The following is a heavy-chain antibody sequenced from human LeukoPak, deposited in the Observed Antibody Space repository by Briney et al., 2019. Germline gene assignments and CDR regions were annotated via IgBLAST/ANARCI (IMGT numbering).Heavy chain of an antibody. CDR3: ARYSSGWYYFDY. V-gene: IGHV4-61*01. CDR2: IYYSGST. D-gene: IGHD6-19*01. CDR1: GGSVSSGSYY. J-gene: IGHJ4*02. Sequence: SSETLSLTCTVSGGSVSSGSYYWSWIRQPPGKGLEWIGYIYYSGSTNYNPSLKSRVTISVDTSKNQFSLKLSSVTAADTAVYYCARYSSGWYYFDYWGQGTLVTVSS.